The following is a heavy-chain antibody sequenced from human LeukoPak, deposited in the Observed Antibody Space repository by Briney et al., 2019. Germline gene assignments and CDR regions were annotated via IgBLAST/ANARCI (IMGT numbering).Heavy chain of an antibody. CDR1: GFTFSSYA. CDR3: AKDHDATRKVVWFDY. Sequence: GGSLRLSCAVSGFTFSSYAMSWVRQAPVKGLEWVSAISGSGGSTYYADSVKGRFTISRDNSKNTLYLQMNSLRAEDTAVYYCAKDHDATRKVVWFDYWGQGTLVAVSS. V-gene: IGHV3-23*01. J-gene: IGHJ4*01. CDR2: ISGSGGST. D-gene: IGHD3-16*01.